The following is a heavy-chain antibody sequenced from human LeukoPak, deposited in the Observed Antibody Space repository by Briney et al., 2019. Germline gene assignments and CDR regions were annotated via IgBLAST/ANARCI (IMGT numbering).Heavy chain of an antibody. CDR2: IIPIFGTA. J-gene: IGHJ6*02. V-gene: IGHV1-69*13. Sequence: GASVKVSCKASGGTFSSYAISWVRQAPGQGLEWMGEIIPIFGTANYAQKFQGRVTITADESTSTAYMELSSLRSEDTAVYYCARRIAVAEVYYYGMDVWGQGTTVTVSS. CDR1: GGTFSSYA. D-gene: IGHD6-19*01. CDR3: ARRIAVAEVYYYGMDV.